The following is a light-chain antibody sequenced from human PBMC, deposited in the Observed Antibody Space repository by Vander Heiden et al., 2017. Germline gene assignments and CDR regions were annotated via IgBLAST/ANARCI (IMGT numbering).Light chain of an antibody. CDR1: RSNIGGNF. CDR3: ATWDESLSAVV. V-gene: IGLV1-47*01. J-gene: IGLJ2*01. CDR2: KNN. Sequence: QSVLTQPPPASGTPGQRVTICCSGTRSNIGGNFVYWYQQLPETAPKVLIFKNNQRPSGVPDRFSGSKSGTSASLAISGLRSEDEADYYCATWDESLSAVVFGGGTKLTVL.